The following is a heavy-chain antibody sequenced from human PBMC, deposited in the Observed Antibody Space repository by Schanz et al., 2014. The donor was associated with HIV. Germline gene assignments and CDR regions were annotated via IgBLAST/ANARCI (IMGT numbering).Heavy chain of an antibody. CDR3: AKGTNYYGSGSYHYYYGMDV. V-gene: IGHV3-9*01. D-gene: IGHD3-10*01. Sequence: EVQLLESGGGVVQPGRSLRLSCAASGFTFDDYAMHWVRQAPGKGLEWVSGISWNSGRIGYADSVKGRFTISRDNAKNSLYLQMNSLRAEDTALYYCAKGTNYYGSGSYHYYYGMDVWGLGTTVTVSS. CDR1: GFTFDDYA. CDR2: ISWNSGRI. J-gene: IGHJ6*02.